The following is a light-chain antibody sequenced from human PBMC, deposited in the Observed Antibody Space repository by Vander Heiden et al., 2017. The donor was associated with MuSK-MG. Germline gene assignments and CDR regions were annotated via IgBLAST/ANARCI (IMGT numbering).Light chain of an antibody. Sequence: QSVLTQPPSASGTPGQRVTISCSGSSSNIGSNYVYWYQQLPGTAPKLLIYSNNQRPSGVPDRFSGSKSGTSASLAISGLWSEDEADYYCAAWDDSLSGWVFGGGTKL. V-gene: IGLV1-47*02. CDR2: SNN. J-gene: IGLJ3*02. CDR1: SSNIGSNY. CDR3: AAWDDSLSGWV.